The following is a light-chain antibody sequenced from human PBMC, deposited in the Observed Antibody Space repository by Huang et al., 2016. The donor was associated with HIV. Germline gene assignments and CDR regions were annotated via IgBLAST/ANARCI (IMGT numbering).Light chain of an antibody. CDR3: QQFNNYLT. Sequence: AIQLTQSPSSLSASVGDRVTITCRASQGISSALAWYQQKPGKAPKLLIYDASSLESGVPSRFSGSGSGKDFTLTISSLQPEDFATYYCQQFNNYLTFGQGTRLEIK. J-gene: IGKJ5*01. V-gene: IGKV1D-13*01. CDR1: QGISSA. CDR2: DAS.